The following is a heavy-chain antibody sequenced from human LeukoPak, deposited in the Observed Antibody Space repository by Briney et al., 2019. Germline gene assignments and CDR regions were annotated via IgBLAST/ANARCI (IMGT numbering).Heavy chain of an antibody. J-gene: IGHJ4*02. Sequence: GGSLRLSCAASGFTFSSYGMHWVRQAPGKGLEWVAVISYGGSNKYYADSVKGRFTISRDNSKNTLYLQMNSLRAEDTAVYYCAKVSGYSYGLGGDYWGQGTLVTVSS. V-gene: IGHV3-30*18. D-gene: IGHD5-18*01. CDR2: ISYGGSNK. CDR1: GFTFSSYG. CDR3: AKVSGYSYGLGGDY.